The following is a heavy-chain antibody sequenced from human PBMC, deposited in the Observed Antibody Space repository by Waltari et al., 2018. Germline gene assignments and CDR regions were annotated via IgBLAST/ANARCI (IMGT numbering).Heavy chain of an antibody. D-gene: IGHD2-15*01. V-gene: IGHV3-30*02. CDR3: ASKSGGRFRRAFDI. CDR2: IRYDGSNK. Sequence: QVQLVESGGGVVQPGGYLRIACAASGFTCSSYGMHWVAPAPGKGLEWVAFIRYDGSNKYYADSVKGRFTISRDNSKNTLYLQMNSLRAEDTAVYYCASKSGGRFRRAFDIWGQGTMVTVSS. CDR1: GFTCSSYG. J-gene: IGHJ3*02.